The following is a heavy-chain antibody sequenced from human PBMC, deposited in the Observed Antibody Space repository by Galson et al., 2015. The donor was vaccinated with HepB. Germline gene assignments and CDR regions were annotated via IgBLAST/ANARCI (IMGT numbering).Heavy chain of an antibody. CDR3: ARGDSGSFYVGGLDY. CDR2: INPNSGGT. CDR1: GYTFTGYY. D-gene: IGHD1-26*01. V-gene: IGHV1-2*04. J-gene: IGHJ4*02. Sequence: SVKVSCKASGYTFTGYYMHWVRQAPGQGLEWMGWINPNSGGTNYAQKFQGWVTMTRDTSINTAYMELSRLRSDDTAVYYCARGDSGSFYVGGLDYWGQGTLVTVSS.